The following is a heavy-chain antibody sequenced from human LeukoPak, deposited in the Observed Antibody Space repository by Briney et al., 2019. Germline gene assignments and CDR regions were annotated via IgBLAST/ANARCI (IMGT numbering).Heavy chain of an antibody. CDR3: ARVGNDYVLDY. Sequence: GGSLRLSCAASGFTFSSYEVNWVRQAPGKGLEWVSYISSSGSTIYYADSVKGRFTISRDNAKNSLYLQMNSLRAEDTAVYYCARVGNDYVLDYWGQGTLVTVSS. J-gene: IGHJ4*02. CDR1: GFTFSSYE. CDR2: ISSSGSTI. V-gene: IGHV3-48*03. D-gene: IGHD3-16*01.